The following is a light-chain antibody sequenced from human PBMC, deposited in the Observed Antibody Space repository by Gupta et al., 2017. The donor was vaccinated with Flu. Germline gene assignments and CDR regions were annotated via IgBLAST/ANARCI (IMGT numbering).Light chain of an antibody. V-gene: IGKV1-5*03. J-gene: IGKJ4*01. CDR2: KAS. CDR3: QKYDGYPLT. CDR1: QTISTW. Sequence: PASLSASVGDTVTITCRASQTISTWLAWYQQKPGKAPNLLIYKASTLQTGVPSRFSGSGSGTDFTLTINNLQPEDFATYYCQKYDGYPLTFGGGTRV.